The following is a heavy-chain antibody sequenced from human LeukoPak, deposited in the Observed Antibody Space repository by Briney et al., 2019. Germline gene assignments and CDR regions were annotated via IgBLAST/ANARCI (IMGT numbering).Heavy chain of an antibody. CDR2: IYYSGST. D-gene: IGHD5-18*01. CDR3: AFRGYSYGPLYYFDY. V-gene: IGHV4-39*01. CDR1: GGSISSSSYY. J-gene: IGHJ4*02. Sequence: SETLSLTCTVSGGSISSSSYYWGWTRQPPGKGLEWIGSIYYSGSTYYNPSLKSRVTISVDTSKNQFSLKLSSVTAADTAVYYCAFRGYSYGPLYYFDYWGQGTLVTVSS.